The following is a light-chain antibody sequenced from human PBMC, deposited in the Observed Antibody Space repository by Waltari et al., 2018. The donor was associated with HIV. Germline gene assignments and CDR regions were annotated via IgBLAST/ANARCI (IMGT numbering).Light chain of an antibody. V-gene: IGKV1-17*01. CDR3: QQHNSYPTT. Sequence: DIQMTPSPSALSASVGDRVTITCRASQCIGDDLGWFQQKPGKAPKRLIYATSSLQSGVPSRFSGSGSGREFTLTISSLQPEDFATYYCQQHNSYPTTFGGGTKVEIK. CDR2: ATS. J-gene: IGKJ4*01. CDR1: QCIGDD.